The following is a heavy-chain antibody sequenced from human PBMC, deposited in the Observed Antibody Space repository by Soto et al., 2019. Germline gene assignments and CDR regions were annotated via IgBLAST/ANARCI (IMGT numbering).Heavy chain of an antibody. V-gene: IGHV3-23*01. D-gene: IGHD3-22*01. CDR3: AKDSPGYYDSSGYSLDDY. CDR2: ISGSGGST. Sequence: EVQLLESGGGLVQPGGSLRLSCAASGFTFSSYAMSWVRQAPGKGLEWVSAISGSGGSTYYADSVKGRFTISRDNPKNTRYLQMNSLRAEDTAVYYCAKDSPGYYDSSGYSLDDYWGQGTLVTVSS. J-gene: IGHJ4*02. CDR1: GFTFSSYA.